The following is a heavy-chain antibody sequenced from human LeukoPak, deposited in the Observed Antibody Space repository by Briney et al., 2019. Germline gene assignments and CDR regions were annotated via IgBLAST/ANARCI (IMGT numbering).Heavy chain of an antibody. V-gene: IGHV1-24*01. Sequence: ASVTVSCKVSGYTLTELSLHWLRQPPGKGLEWMGGFDHEDGETIYAQKFQGRGTMTEDTSTDTAYMELSSLRSEDTAVYYCATARLPYSSGWYWGCFDYWGQGTLVSVSS. CDR3: ATARLPYSSGWYWGCFDY. D-gene: IGHD6-19*01. J-gene: IGHJ4*02. CDR1: GYTLTELS. CDR2: FDHEDGET.